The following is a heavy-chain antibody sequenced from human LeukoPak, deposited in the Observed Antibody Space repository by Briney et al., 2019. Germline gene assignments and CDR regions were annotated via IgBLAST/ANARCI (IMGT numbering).Heavy chain of an antibody. CDR1: GFTFSSYA. V-gene: IGHV3-23*01. D-gene: IGHD3-3*01. CDR2: ISGSGGST. Sequence: GGSLRLSCAASGFTFSSYAMSWVRQTPGKGLEWVSAISGSGGSTYYADSVKGRFTISRDNSKNTLYLQMNSLRAEDTAVYYCAKGRIFGVVIEDWGQGTLVTVSS. CDR3: AKGRIFGVVIED. J-gene: IGHJ4*02.